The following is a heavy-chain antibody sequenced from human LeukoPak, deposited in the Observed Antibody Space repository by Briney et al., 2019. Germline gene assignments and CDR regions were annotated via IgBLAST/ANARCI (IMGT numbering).Heavy chain of an antibody. D-gene: IGHD4-11*01. V-gene: IGHV1-58*01. CDR2: IVGGRGNT. CDR3: AASPPMTTEGYYYYYMDV. J-gene: IGHJ6*03. CDR1: GFTFTSSA. Sequence: SVKVSCKASGFTFTSSAVQWVRQARGQRLEWIGWIVGGRGNTNYAQKFQERVTITRDMFTSTAYMELSSLRSEDTAVYYCAASPPMTTEGYYYYYMDVWGKGTTVTVSS.